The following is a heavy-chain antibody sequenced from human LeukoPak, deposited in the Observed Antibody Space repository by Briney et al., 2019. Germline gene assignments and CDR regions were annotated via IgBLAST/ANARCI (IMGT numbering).Heavy chain of an antibody. J-gene: IGHJ4*02. Sequence: ASVTVSCKASGYTFPTSGISWVRQAPGQGLEWMGWISVYNHNTNYAQKVQGRVTVTTDTSTRTAYMELRSMRSDDTAVYYCARDQYYNSGSPALRYWGQGTLVTVSS. CDR3: ARDQYYNSGSPALRY. CDR2: ISVYNHNT. V-gene: IGHV1-18*01. CDR1: GYTFPTSG. D-gene: IGHD3-10*01.